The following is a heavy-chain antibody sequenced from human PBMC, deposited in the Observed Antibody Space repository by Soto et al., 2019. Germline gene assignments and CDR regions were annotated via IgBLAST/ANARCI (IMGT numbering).Heavy chain of an antibody. CDR3: AIDFWSGYYTSDY. D-gene: IGHD3-3*01. V-gene: IGHV3-23*01. CDR2: ISGSGGST. CDR1: GFTFGSYA. J-gene: IGHJ4*02. Sequence: GGSLRLSCAASGFTFGSYAMSWVRQAPGKGLEWVSGISGSGGSTYYADSVKGRFTISRDNSKNTLYLQMNSLRAEDTAVYYCAIDFWSGYYTSDYWGQGTLVTVSS.